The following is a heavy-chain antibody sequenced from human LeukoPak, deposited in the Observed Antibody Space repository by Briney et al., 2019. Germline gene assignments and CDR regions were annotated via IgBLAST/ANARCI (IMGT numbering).Heavy chain of an antibody. CDR2: IYYSGST. CDR3: AAITMVRGNDYYYDGMDV. D-gene: IGHD3-10*01. J-gene: IGHJ6*02. CDR1: GGAISSCY. V-gene: IGHV4-59*01. Sequence: SETLRLTCTVSGGAISSCYMSWIRQPPGKGLEWIGYIYYSGSTNYNPSLKSRVTISVDTSKNQFSLKLSSVTAADTAVYYCAAITMVRGNDYYYDGMDVWGQGTLVTVSS.